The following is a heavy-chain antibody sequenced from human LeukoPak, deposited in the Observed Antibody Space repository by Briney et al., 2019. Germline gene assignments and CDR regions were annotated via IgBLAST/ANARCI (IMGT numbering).Heavy chain of an antibody. V-gene: IGHV4-30-4*01. CDR3: ARDRIAAAGEGDY. CDR2: IYYSGST. D-gene: IGHD6-13*01. Sequence: SETLSLTCTVSGGSISSGDYYWSWIRQPPGKGLEWIGYIYYSGSTYYNPSLKSRVTISVDTSKNQFSLKLSSVTAADTAVYYCARDRIAAAGEGDYWGQGTLVTVSS. J-gene: IGHJ4*02. CDR1: GGSISSGDYY.